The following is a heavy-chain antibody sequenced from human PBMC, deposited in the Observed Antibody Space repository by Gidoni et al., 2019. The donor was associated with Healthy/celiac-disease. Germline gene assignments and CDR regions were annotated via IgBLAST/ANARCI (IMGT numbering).Heavy chain of an antibody. V-gene: IGHV3-72*01. CDR1: GFTFSDHY. Sequence: EVQLVESGGGLVQPGGSLRLSCAASGFTFSDHYMDWVRQAPGKGLEWVGRTRNKANSYTTEYAASVKGRFTISRDDSKNSLYLQMNSLKTEDTAVYYCARVGGIVGATELDPWGQGTLVTVSS. J-gene: IGHJ5*02. D-gene: IGHD1-26*01. CDR3: ARVGGIVGATELDP. CDR2: TRNKANSYTT.